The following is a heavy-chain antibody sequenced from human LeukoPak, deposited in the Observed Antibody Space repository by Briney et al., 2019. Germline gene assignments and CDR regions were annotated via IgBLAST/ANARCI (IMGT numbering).Heavy chain of an antibody. D-gene: IGHD2-2*01. V-gene: IGHV4-4*07. J-gene: IGHJ6*02. CDR1: GGSISSYY. CDR3: ARDGVVVVPAARGYYYYGMDV. CDR2: IYTSGST. Sequence: PSETLSLTCTVSGGSISSYYWSWIRQPAGKGLEWIGRIYTSGSTNYNPSLKSRVTMSVDTSKNQFSLKLSSVTAADTAVYYCARDGVVVVPAARGYYYYGMDVWGRGTTVTVSS.